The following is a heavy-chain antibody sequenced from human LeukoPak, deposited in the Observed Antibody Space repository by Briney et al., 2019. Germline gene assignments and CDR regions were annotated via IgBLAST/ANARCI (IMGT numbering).Heavy chain of an antibody. J-gene: IGHJ4*02. V-gene: IGHV3-30-3*01. CDR2: ISYDGSNK. CDR1: GFTFSSYA. Sequence: GGSLRPSCAASGFTFSSYAMHWVRQAPGKGLEWVAVISYDGSNKYYADSVKGRFTISRDNSKNTLYLQMNSLRAEDTAVYYCARGIEMWLRSDLDYWGQGTLVTVSS. CDR3: ARGIEMWLRSDLDY. D-gene: IGHD5-12*01.